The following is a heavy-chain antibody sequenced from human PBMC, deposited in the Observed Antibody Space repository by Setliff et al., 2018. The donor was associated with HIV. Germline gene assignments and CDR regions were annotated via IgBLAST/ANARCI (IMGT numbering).Heavy chain of an antibody. CDR3: AKSVDTTMYDYYYVDI. Sequence: PSETLSLTCSVSGDSLSSGDSYWAWLRQPPGKGLVLIGSIYYTGSTFPNPSLKSRVTISGDTTRSQFALKLDTVTAADTALYYGAKSVDTTMYDYYYVDIWGTGTTVTVSS. CDR1: GDSLSSGDSY. D-gene: IGHD5-18*01. CDR2: IYYTGST. V-gene: IGHV4-39*01. J-gene: IGHJ6*03.